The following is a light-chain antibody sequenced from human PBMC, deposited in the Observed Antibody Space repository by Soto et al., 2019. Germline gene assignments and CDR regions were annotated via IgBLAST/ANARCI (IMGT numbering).Light chain of an antibody. V-gene: IGLV1-44*01. CDR1: SSNIGSNS. CDR3: AAWDDSLNGVI. Sequence: QSVLTQPPSASGTPGQRVTISCSGSSSNIGSNSVSWYQQLPGTAPKLLIYSNNQRPSGVPDRFSGSRSDTSASLAISGLQAEDEAYYYCAAWDDSLNGVIFGGGTKLTVL. CDR2: SNN. J-gene: IGLJ2*01.